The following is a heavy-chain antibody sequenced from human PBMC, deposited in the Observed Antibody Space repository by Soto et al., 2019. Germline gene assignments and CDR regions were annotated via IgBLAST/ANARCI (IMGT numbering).Heavy chain of an antibody. V-gene: IGHV1-2*04. Sequence: GASVKVSCKASGYTFTGYYIHWVRQAPGQGLEWMGWINPNSGGTNYAQKFQGWVTMTRDTSISTAYMELSRLRSDDTAVYYCAREVITVATYYYGMDVWGQGTTVTVSS. J-gene: IGHJ6*02. CDR2: INPNSGGT. D-gene: IGHD4-17*01. CDR1: GYTFTGYY. CDR3: AREVITVATYYYGMDV.